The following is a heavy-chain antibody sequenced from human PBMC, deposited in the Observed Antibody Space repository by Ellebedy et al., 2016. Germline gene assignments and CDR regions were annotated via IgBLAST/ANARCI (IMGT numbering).Heavy chain of an antibody. Sequence: ASVKVSCKASGYDFIKYAFTWVRQATGQGLEWMGWMNPNSGNTGYAQKFQGRVTMTRNTSITTAYMELSSLRSEDTAVYYCARVIVLMEYYYYYGMDVWGQGTTVTVSS. D-gene: IGHD2-8*01. J-gene: IGHJ6*02. CDR2: MNPNSGNT. V-gene: IGHV1-8*01. CDR3: ARVIVLMEYYYYYGMDV. CDR1: GYDFIKYA.